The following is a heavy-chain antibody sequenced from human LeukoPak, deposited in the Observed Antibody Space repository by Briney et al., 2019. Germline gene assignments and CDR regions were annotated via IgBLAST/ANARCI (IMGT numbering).Heavy chain of an antibody. CDR1: GFTFSIYA. V-gene: IGHV3-23*01. Sequence: PGGSLRLSCAASGFTFSIYAMTWARQAPGRGLEWVSVISTDSGSTHYADSLKGRFTISRDNSKNTLSLQMASLGAEDTAVYYCARNWGLDYWGQGTLVTVSS. D-gene: IGHD7-27*01. J-gene: IGHJ4*02. CDR2: ISTDSGST. CDR3: ARNWGLDY.